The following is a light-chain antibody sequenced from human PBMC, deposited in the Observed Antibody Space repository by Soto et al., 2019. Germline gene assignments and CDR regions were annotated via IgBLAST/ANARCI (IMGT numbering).Light chain of an antibody. CDR2: GAS. J-gene: IGKJ4*01. Sequence: EIVLTQSPGPLSLSPGERATLSCRASQSVSSSYLAWYQQKPGQAPRLXIYGASSREAGIRDRFSGSGSGTEFTLTISRLEPEDVAVYYCQQHGSSTLNFGGGTKVDIK. V-gene: IGKV3-20*01. CDR3: QQHGSSTLN. CDR1: QSVSSSY.